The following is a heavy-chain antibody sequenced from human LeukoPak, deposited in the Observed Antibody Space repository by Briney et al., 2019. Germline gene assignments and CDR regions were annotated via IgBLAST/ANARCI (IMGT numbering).Heavy chain of an antibody. CDR2: ISGSGDAT. CDR3: AKGHFASSSFFDY. D-gene: IGHD6-6*01. CDR1: KFNFA. V-gene: IGHV3-23*01. Sequence: GGSLRLSCAASKFNFAMSWVRQTADKRLEWVSAISGSGDATFYTDSVKGRFTISRDNSKNTLYLQMNNLRVENTAVYYCAKGHFASSSFFDYWGQGTLVTVSS. J-gene: IGHJ4*02.